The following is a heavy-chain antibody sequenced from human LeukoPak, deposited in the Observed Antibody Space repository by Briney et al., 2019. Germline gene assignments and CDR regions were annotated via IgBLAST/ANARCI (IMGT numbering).Heavy chain of an antibody. CDR1: GYTFTGYY. CDR3: AISHYYYDSSGHIDY. J-gene: IGHJ4*02. D-gene: IGHD3-22*01. Sequence: ASVKVSCKASGYTFTGYYMHWVRQAPGQGLAWMGWINPNSGGTNYAQKFQGRVTMTRDTSISTAYMELSRLRSDDTAVYYCAISHYYYDSSGHIDYWGQGTLVTVSS. V-gene: IGHV1-2*02. CDR2: INPNSGGT.